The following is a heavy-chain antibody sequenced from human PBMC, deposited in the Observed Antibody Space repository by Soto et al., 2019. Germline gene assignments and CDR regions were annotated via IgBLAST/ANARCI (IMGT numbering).Heavy chain of an antibody. J-gene: IGHJ6*02. CDR1: GFTFSSYS. V-gene: IGHV3-7*01. CDR2: IKQDGSEK. CDR3: ARGRGMDV. Sequence: EVPLVESGGGLVQPGGSLRLSCAASGFTFSSYSMTWVRQAPGKGLEWVANIKQDGSEKYYVDSVKGRFTISRDNAKNSLYVQMNSLRAEDTTVYYCARGRGMDVWGQGTTVTVSS.